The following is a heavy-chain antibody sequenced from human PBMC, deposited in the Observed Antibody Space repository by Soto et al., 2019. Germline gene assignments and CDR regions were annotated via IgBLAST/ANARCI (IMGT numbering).Heavy chain of an antibody. CDR3: ARAVVLMVYAIPTEYYYYYYGMDV. D-gene: IGHD2-8*01. CDR1: GGTFSSYA. Sequence: SVKVSCKASGGTFSSYAISWVRQAPGQGLEWMGGIIPIFGTANYAQKFQGRVTITADESTSTAYMELSSLRSEDTAVYYCARAVVLMVYAIPTEYYYYYYGMDVWGQGTTVTVSS. V-gene: IGHV1-69*13. CDR2: IIPIFGTA. J-gene: IGHJ6*02.